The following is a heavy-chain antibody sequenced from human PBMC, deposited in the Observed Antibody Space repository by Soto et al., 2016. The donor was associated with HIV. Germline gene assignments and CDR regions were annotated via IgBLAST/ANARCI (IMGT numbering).Heavy chain of an antibody. CDR2: MSYDGSNK. CDR1: GFTFSSYA. Sequence: VQLVESGGGVVQPGRSLRLSCAASGFTFSSYAMHWVRQAPGKGLEWVAVMSYDGSNKYYADSVKGRFTISRDNSKNTLYLQMNSLRAEDTAVYYCARDSAYNYYDSSGPRGYFDLWGRGTLVTVSS. D-gene: IGHD3-22*01. V-gene: IGHV3-30*04. CDR3: ARDSAYNYYDSSGPRGYFDL. J-gene: IGHJ2*01.